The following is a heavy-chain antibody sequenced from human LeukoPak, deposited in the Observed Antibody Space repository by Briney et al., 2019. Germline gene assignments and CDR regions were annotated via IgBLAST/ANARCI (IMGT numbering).Heavy chain of an antibody. CDR2: ISGSGGST. Sequence: GGSLRLPCAASGFTFSSYAMSWVRQAPGEGLEWVSAISGSGGSTYYADSVKGRFTISRDNSKNTLYLQMNSLRAEDTAVYYCAKAYCGGDCEFDYWGQGTLVTVSS. D-gene: IGHD2-21*02. J-gene: IGHJ4*02. CDR1: GFTFSSYA. V-gene: IGHV3-23*01. CDR3: AKAYCGGDCEFDY.